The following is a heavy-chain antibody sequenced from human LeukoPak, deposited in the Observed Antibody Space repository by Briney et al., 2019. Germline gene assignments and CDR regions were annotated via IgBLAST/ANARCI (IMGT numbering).Heavy chain of an antibody. CDR3: ARGPYCSSTSCYTVAFDY. CDR1: GGSFSGYY. Sequence: SETLPLTCAVYGGSFSGYYWSWIRQPPGKGLEWIGEINHSGSTNYNPSLKSRVTISVDTSKNQFSLKLSSVTAADTAVYYCARGPYCSSTSCYTVAFDYWGQGTLVTVSS. V-gene: IGHV4-34*01. D-gene: IGHD2-2*02. CDR2: INHSGST. J-gene: IGHJ4*02.